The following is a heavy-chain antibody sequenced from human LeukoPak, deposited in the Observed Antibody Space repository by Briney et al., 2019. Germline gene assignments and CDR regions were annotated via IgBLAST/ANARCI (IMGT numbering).Heavy chain of an antibody. CDR2: ISSSSYI. Sequence: GGSLRLSCAASGFTFSSYNMNWVRQAPGKGLEWVSSISSSSYIYYADSVKGRFTISRDNAKNSLYLQMNSLRAEDTAVYYCARGGYSYGSDTTNDYWGQGTLVTVSS. D-gene: IGHD5-18*01. CDR1: GFTFSSYN. J-gene: IGHJ4*02. CDR3: ARGGYSYGSDTTNDY. V-gene: IGHV3-21*01.